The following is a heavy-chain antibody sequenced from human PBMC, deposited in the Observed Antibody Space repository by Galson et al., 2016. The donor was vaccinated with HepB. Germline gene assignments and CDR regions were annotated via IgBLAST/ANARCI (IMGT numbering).Heavy chain of an antibody. D-gene: IGHD2-8*01. CDR2: ISGSGGNT. V-gene: IGHV3-23*01. CDR3: APQGTNVLGWLDP. J-gene: IGHJ5*02. CDR1: GFTFSSYA. Sequence: SLRLSCAASGFTFSSYAMSWVRQAPGKGLEWVSTISGSGGNTYYADSVKGRFTISRDNSKKTLYLQMNGLRAEDTAVYYCAPQGTNVLGWLDPWGQGTLVTVSS.